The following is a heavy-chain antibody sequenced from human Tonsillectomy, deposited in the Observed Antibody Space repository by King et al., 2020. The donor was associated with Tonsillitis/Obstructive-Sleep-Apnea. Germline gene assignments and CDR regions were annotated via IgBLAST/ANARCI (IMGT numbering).Heavy chain of an antibody. D-gene: IGHD6-19*01. CDR2: IDPRDSYT. J-gene: IGHJ6*03. CDR1: GYSFTSYW. Sequence: QLVQSGAEVKKPGESLRISCKGSGYSFTSYWISWVRQMPGKGLEWMGRIDPRDSYTNYSPSFQGHVTISADKSISTAYLQWSSLKASDTAMYYCASNIAVAGTSSDYYYYYMDVWGKGTTVTVSS. CDR3: ASNIAVAGTSSDYYYYYMDV. V-gene: IGHV5-10-1*01.